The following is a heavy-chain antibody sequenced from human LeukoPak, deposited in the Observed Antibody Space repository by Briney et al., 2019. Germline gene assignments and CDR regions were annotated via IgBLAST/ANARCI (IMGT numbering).Heavy chain of an antibody. CDR1: GYTFTSYG. CDR3: ARGYDSSGSNDFQH. J-gene: IGHJ1*01. D-gene: IGHD3-22*01. Sequence: ASVKVSCKASGYTFTSYGISWVRQAPRQGLEWMGWISAYNGNTNYAQKLQGRVTMTTDTSTSTAYMELRSLRSDDTAVYYCARGYDSSGSNDFQHWGQGTLVTVSS. CDR2: ISAYNGNT. V-gene: IGHV1-18*01.